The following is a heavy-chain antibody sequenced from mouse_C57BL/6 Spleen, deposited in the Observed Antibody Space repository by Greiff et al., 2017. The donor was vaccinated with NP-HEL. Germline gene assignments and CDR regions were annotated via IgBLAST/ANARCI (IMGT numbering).Heavy chain of an antibody. V-gene: IGHV1-74*01. D-gene: IGHD1-1*01. CDR1: GYTFTSYW. J-gene: IGHJ3*01. CDR2: IHPSDSDT. Sequence: VQLQQPGAELVKPGASVKVSCKASGYTFTSYWMHWVKQRPGQGLEWIGRIHPSDSDTNYNQKFKGKATLTVDKSSSTAYMQLSSLTSEDSAVYYCAMNYGSSPFAYWGQGTLVTVSA. CDR3: AMNYGSSPFAY.